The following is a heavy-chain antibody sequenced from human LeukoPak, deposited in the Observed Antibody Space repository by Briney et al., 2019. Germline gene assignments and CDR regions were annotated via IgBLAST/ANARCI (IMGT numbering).Heavy chain of an antibody. D-gene: IGHD1-1*01. CDR1: GYTFTGYY. J-gene: IGHJ3*02. CDR2: INPNSGGT. Sequence: SVKVSCKASGYTFTGYYMHWVRQAPGQGLEWMGWINPNSGGTNYAQKFQGRVTITADESTSTAYMELSSLRSEDTAVYYCASAKLETRAFDIWGQGTMVTVSS. V-gene: IGHV1-2*02. CDR3: ASAKLETRAFDI.